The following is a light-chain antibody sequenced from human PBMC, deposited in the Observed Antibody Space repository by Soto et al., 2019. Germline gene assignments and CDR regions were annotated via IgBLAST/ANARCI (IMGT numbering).Light chain of an antibody. Sequence: ELVLTQSPGTLSLSPGDRATLSCRASQSVSSSYLAWYQQKPGQAPRLLIYGASSKATGIPDRFSGSGSGTDCTLTISRLEPEDCAGYYCQQYGSSPLTFGGGTKVEIK. CDR2: GAS. V-gene: IGKV3-20*01. CDR3: QQYGSSPLT. J-gene: IGKJ4*01. CDR1: QSVSSSY.